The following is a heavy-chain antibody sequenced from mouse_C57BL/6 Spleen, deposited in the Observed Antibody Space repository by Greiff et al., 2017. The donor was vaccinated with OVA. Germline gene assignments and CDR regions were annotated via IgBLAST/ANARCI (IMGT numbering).Heavy chain of an antibody. CDR1: GYSFTGYY. CDR2: INPSTGGT. V-gene: IGHV1-42*01. J-gene: IGHJ1*03. Sequence: VQLKQSGPELVKPGASVKISCKASGYSFTGYYMNWVKQSPEKSLEWIGEINPSTGGTTYNQKFKAKATLTVDKSSSTAYMQLKSPTSEDSAVYYCARRLYWYFDVWGTGTTVTVSS. CDR3: ARRLYWYFDV.